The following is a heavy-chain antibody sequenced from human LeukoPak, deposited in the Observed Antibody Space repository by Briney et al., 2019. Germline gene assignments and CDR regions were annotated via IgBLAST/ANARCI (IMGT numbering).Heavy chain of an antibody. CDR2: INVGNGDT. D-gene: IGHD2-21*02. CDR3: ARKNYGDRHPYDY. CDR1: GYNFITYA. J-gene: IGHJ4*02. V-gene: IGHV1-3*01. Sequence: APVKVSCKASGYNFITYAMHWVHQAPGQGLEWMGYINVGNGDTKYSQKFQGRVTFTRDTSASIAYMELSSLTSEDTAIYYCARKNYGDRHPYDYWGQGTLDTVSS.